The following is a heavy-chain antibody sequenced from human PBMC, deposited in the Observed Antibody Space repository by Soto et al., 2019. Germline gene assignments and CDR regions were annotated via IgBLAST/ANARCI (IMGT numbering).Heavy chain of an antibody. Sequence: AETLSLTCAVYGGSLSGYYWTWIRQPPGKGLEWIGEINRGGITNDNPSVKSGLTISLDTSQKQVSLELTSVTAADTATYFCARGSWGYFDSWGQGSLVPVSS. CDR1: GGSLSGYY. CDR2: INRGGIT. V-gene: IGHV4-34*01. J-gene: IGHJ4*02. CDR3: ARGSWGYFDS. D-gene: IGHD3-16*01.